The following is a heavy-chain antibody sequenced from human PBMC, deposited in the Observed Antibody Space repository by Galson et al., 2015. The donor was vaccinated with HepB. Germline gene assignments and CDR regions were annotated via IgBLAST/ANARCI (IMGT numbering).Heavy chain of an antibody. CDR2: ISSGSSYI. D-gene: IGHD3-3*01. V-gene: IGHV3-21*01. J-gene: IGHJ4*02. CDR1: GFTFSSYS. Sequence: SLRLSCAASGFTFSSYSMNWVRQAPGKGLEWVSSISSGSSYIYYADSVKGRFTISRDNTKNSLYLQMNSLRAGDTAVYYCVGLSYDFWSGGFDYWGQGTLVTVSS. CDR3: VGLSYDFWSGGFDY.